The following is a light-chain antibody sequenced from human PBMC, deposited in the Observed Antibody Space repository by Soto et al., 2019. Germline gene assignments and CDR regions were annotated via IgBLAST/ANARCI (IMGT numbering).Light chain of an antibody. J-gene: IGKJ4*01. CDR1: QSVSSSS. CDR3: QHYGSSSLT. Sequence: EFVLTQSPDTLSLSPGERATLSCRASQSVSSSSLAWYQQKPGQAPRLLIYGASNRATGIPDSFRGSGSGTDFTLTISRLEAEDFAVYYCQHYGSSSLTFGGGTKVEIK. V-gene: IGKV3-20*01. CDR2: GAS.